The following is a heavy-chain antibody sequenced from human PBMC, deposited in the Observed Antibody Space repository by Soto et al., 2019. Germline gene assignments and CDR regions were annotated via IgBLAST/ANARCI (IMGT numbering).Heavy chain of an antibody. J-gene: IGHJ5*02. D-gene: IGHD4-17*01. CDR1: GFTFSSYA. CDR2: ISSSGGST. Sequence: PGGSLRLSCAASGFTFSSYAMSWVRQAPGKGLEWVSAISSSGGSTYYADSVKGRFTISRDNSKNTLYLQMNSLRAEDTAVYYCARETYGDYVGYFDPWGQGIQVTVSS. V-gene: IGHV3-23*01. CDR3: ARETYGDYVGYFDP.